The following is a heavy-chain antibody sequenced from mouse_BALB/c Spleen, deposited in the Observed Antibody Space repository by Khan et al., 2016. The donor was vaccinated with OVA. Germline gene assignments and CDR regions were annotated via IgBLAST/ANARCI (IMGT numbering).Heavy chain of an antibody. Sequence: QVQLQQSGAELAKPGASVKMSCTASGYTFTSYWMHWIKQRPGQGLEWIGYINPTSGYTDYKQKLKDKATLTADKSSSTAYMQLSSLTSDDSAVYYCARDRIDYWGQGTALTVSS. CDR2: INPTSGYT. CDR1: GYTFTSYW. CDR3: ARDRIDY. V-gene: IGHV1-7*01. J-gene: IGHJ2*01.